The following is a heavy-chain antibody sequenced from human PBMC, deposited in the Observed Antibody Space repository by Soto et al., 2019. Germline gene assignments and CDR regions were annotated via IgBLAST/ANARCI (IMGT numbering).Heavy chain of an antibody. Sequence: GESLKISCQGSGYIFTTYWITWVRQMPGKGLEWMGRIDPADSSTNYSPSFQGHVTISTDKSISTAYLQWSSLKASDTAIYYCARHASAPHGYGDQWGQGTLVTVSS. CDR1: GYIFTTYW. CDR3: ARHASAPHGYGDQ. V-gene: IGHV5-10-1*01. J-gene: IGHJ4*02. CDR2: IDPADSST. D-gene: IGHD5-12*01.